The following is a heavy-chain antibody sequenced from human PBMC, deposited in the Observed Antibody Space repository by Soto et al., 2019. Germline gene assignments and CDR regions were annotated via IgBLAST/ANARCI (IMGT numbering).Heavy chain of an antibody. CDR2: INHSVST. V-gene: IGHV4-34*01. J-gene: IGHJ6*02. D-gene: IGHD3-3*01. CDR3: ARVRLTVGGFGVVIISSGMDV. Sequence: PPEPLSPACAVYGGSFSGYYWSRIRQPPGKGLEWIGEINHSVSTNYNPSLKSRVTISVDTSKNQFSLKLSSVTAADTAVYYCARVRLTVGGFGVVIISSGMDVWGQGTTVTVSS. CDR1: GGSFSGYY.